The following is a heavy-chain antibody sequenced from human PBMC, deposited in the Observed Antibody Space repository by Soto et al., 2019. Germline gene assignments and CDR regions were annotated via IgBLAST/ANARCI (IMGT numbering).Heavy chain of an antibody. V-gene: IGHV3-23*01. D-gene: IGHD3-10*01. CDR2: ISGSRSAT. J-gene: IGHJ4*02. Sequence: GGSLRLSCAASGFTFSSNDMSWVRQAPGKGLEWVSSISGSRSATNSADSVKGRFIISRDNSKNMLYLQMNSLRAEDTAVYYCAKDWVSGSPPFWGQGTLVTVSS. CDR1: GFTFSSND. CDR3: AKDWVSGSPPF.